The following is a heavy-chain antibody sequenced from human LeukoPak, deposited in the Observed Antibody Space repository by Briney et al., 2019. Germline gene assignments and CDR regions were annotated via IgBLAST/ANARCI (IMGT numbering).Heavy chain of an antibody. V-gene: IGHV4-61*02. J-gene: IGHJ4*02. CDR3: ARGSAIAAAGSEDQRPDY. CDR2: IYTSGST. CDR1: GGSISSGSYY. Sequence: SQTLSLTCTVSGGSISSGSYYWSWIRQPAGKELEWIGRIYTSGSTNYNPSLKSRLTISVDRSKNQSSLDLSSVTAADTAVYYCARGSAIAAAGSEDQRPDYWGQGTLVTVSS. D-gene: IGHD6-13*01.